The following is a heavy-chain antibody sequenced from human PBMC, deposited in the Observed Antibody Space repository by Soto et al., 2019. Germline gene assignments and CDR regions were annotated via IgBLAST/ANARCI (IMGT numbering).Heavy chain of an antibody. J-gene: IGHJ6*02. CDR3: ARHLTTVTYYYYYYGMDV. V-gene: IGHV5-51*01. CDR1: GYSFTSYW. D-gene: IGHD4-17*01. CDR2: IYPGDSDT. Sequence: GESLKISCKGSGYSFTSYWIGWVRQMPGKCLEWMGIIYPGDSDTRYSPSFQGQVTISADKSISTAYLQWSSLKASDTAMYYCARHLTTVTYYYYYYGMDVWGQGTTVTVSS.